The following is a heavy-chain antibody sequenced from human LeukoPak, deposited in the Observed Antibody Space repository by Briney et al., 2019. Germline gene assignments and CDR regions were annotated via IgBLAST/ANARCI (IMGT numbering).Heavy chain of an antibody. CDR3: ARHVWPAYYFDY. V-gene: IGHV4-59*08. J-gene: IGHJ4*02. CDR1: GGSISEYY. Sequence: SETLSLTCSVSGGSISEYYWSWIRQPPGGGLEWIGYISSSGGTNYKPSLTSRVTISIDTSKNQFSLNLSSVIAADTAVYFCARHVWPAYYFDYWGQGSQVTVSS. D-gene: IGHD2-21*01. CDR2: ISSSGGT.